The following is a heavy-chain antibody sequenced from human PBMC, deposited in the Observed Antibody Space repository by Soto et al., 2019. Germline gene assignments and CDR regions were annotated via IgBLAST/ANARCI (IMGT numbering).Heavy chain of an antibody. CDR1: GFTFSSYG. J-gene: IGHJ6*02. V-gene: IGHV3-30*18. CDR3: AKDPGRGAVPAAMPYYYYYGMDV. Sequence: GGSLRLSCAASGFTFSSYGMHWVRQAPGKGLEWVAVISYDGSNKYYADSVKGRFTTSRDNSKNTLYLQMNSLRAEDTAVYYCAKDPGRGAVPAAMPYYYYYGMDVWGQGTTVTVSS. D-gene: IGHD2-2*01. CDR2: ISYDGSNK.